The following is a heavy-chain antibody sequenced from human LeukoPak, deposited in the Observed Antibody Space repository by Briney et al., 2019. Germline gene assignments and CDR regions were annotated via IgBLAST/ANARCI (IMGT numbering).Heavy chain of an antibody. CDR3: ARRGRVAAARYYFDY. D-gene: IGHD6-13*01. CDR2: IYYSGST. J-gene: IGHJ4*02. V-gene: IGHV4-39*07. CDR1: GGSISSSSYY. Sequence: SETLSLTCTVSGGSISSSSYYWGWIRQPPGKGLEWIGSIYYSGSTYYNPSLKSRVTISVDTSKNQFSLKLSSVTAADTAVYHCARRGRVAAARYYFDYWGQGTLVTVSS.